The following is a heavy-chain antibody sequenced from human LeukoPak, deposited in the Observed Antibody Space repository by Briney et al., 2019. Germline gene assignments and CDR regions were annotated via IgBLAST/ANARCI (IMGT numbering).Heavy chain of an antibody. J-gene: IGHJ4*02. CDR1: GYTLTELS. CDR3: ATGTINWSGDRCNTNFDY. D-gene: IGHD2-15*01. V-gene: IGHV1-24*01. CDR2: FDPEDGGT. Sequence: ASVKVSCKVSGYTLTELSIHWVRQAPGEGLEWMGGFDPEDGGTIYAQKFQGRVTMTEDTSTDTPYMELSSLRSADTTVYYCATGTINWSGDRCNTNFDYWGQGTLVTVSS.